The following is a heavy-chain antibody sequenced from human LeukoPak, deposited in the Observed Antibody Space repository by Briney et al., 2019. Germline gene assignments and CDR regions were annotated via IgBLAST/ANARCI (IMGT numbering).Heavy chain of an antibody. V-gene: IGHV7-4-1*02. D-gene: IGHD6-13*01. J-gene: IGHJ3*02. CDR1: GYTFTSYA. CDR2: VNTNTGNP. CDR3: ARGQGDSSWYLFDI. Sequence: GASVKVSCKASGYTFTSYAMNWVRQAPGQGLEWMGWVNTNTGNPTYAQGFTGRFVFSLDTSVSTAYLQLSSLKAEDTAVYYCARGQGDSSWYLFDIWGQGTMVTVSS.